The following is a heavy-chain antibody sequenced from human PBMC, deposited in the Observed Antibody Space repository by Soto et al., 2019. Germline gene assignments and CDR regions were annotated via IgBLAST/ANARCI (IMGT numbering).Heavy chain of an antibody. D-gene: IGHD2-21*01. V-gene: IGHV1-18*01. CDR3: ARDWFVIDY. Sequence: QVQLVQSGAEVKKPGASVKVSCKASGYTFTIYGISWVRQAPGQGLEWMGWINPYNGNTNYAQKLQGRVTMTTDTSTNTAYMELRSLRYDDTAVYYCARDWFVIDYWGQGTLVTVSS. CDR2: INPYNGNT. CDR1: GYTFTIYG. J-gene: IGHJ4*02.